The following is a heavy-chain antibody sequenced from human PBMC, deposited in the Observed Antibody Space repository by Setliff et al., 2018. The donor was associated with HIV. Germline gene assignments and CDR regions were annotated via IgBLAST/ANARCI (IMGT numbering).Heavy chain of an antibody. CDR3: ARESPDGLDV. J-gene: IGHJ6*02. CDR1: YGCVNTYSYY. Sequence: PSETLSLTCTVSYGCVNTYSYYWTWIRQSAGKGLEWIGRIQGNGDTTYNPSLKSRVTISRDTAKNEFSVKLTCVTAADTAVYYCARESPDGLDVWGQGTTVTVSS. V-gene: IGHV4-61*02. CDR2: IQGNGDT.